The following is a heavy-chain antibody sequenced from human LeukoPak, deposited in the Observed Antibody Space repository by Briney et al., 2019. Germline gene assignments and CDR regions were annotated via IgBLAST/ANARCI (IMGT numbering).Heavy chain of an antibody. V-gene: IGHV4-59*01. Sequence: PSETLSLTCTVSGGSISSYYWSWTRQPPGKGLEWIGYIYYSGSTNYNPSLKSRVTISVDTSKNQFSLKLSSVTAADTAVYYCARAPAMVNYYYYYMDVWGKGTTVTVSS. J-gene: IGHJ6*03. CDR1: GGSISSYY. CDR3: ARAPAMVNYYYYYMDV. D-gene: IGHD2-8*01. CDR2: IYYSGST.